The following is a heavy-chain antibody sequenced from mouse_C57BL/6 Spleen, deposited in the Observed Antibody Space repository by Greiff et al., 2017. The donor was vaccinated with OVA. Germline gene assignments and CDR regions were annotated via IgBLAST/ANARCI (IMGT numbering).Heavy chain of an antibody. CDR1: GYTFTSYW. CDR2: IDPSDSYT. V-gene: IGHV1-50*01. Sequence: QVQLQQPGAELVKPGASVKLSCKASGYTFTSYWMQWVKQRPGQGLEWIGEIDPSDSYTNYNQKFKGKATLTVDTSSSTAYMQLSSLTSEDYTVYYCAKRTGTGYYFDYWGQGTTLTVSA. CDR3: AKRTGTGYYFDY. J-gene: IGHJ2*01. D-gene: IGHD4-1*01.